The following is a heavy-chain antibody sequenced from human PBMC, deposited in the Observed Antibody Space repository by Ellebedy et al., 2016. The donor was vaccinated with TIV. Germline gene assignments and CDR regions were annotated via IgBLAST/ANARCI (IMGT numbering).Heavy chain of an antibody. D-gene: IGHD2-2*02. Sequence: PGGSLRLSCAASGFTFSSYAMSWVRQAPGKGLEWVSAITGSGGGTYYADSVKGRFTISRDNSKNTFYLHMNSLRAEDTALYYCAKGYMSPFDYWGQGNLVTVSS. CDR2: ITGSGGGT. J-gene: IGHJ4*02. CDR1: GFTFSSYA. CDR3: AKGYMSPFDY. V-gene: IGHV3-23*01.